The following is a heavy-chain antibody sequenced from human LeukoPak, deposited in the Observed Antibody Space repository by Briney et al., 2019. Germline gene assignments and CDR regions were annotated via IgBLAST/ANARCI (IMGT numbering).Heavy chain of an antibody. CDR1: GGSISSYY. CDR2: IYYGGST. D-gene: IGHD2-15*01. V-gene: IGHV4-59*08. Sequence: SETLSLTCTVSGGSISSYYWSWIRQPPGKGLEWIGYIYYGGSTNYNPSLKSRVTISVDTSKNQFSLKLSSVTAADTAVYYCARSRSGGTYVWGQGTTVTVSS. CDR3: ARSRSGGTYV. J-gene: IGHJ6*02.